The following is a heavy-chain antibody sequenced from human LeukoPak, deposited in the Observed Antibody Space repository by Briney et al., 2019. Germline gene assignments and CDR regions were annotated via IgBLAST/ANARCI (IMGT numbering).Heavy chain of an antibody. CDR2: IYYSGST. D-gene: IGHD2-2*01. CDR3: ARGCSSTSCFWFDP. V-gene: IGHV4-39*07. CDR1: GGSISSSSYY. Sequence: SETLSLTCTVSGGSISSSSYYWGWIRQPPGKGLEWIGSIYYSGSTYYNPSLKSRVTISVDMSKTQFSLKLSSVTAADTAVYYCARGCSSTSCFWFDPWGQGTLVTVSS. J-gene: IGHJ5*02.